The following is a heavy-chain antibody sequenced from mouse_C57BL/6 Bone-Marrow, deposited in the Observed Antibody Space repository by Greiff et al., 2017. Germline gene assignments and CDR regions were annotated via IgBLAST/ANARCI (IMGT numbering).Heavy chain of an antibody. V-gene: IGHV1-85*01. CDR2: FYPRDGST. Sequence: QVQLQQSGPELVKPGASVKLSSKASAYTFTSYEINWLKQRPGQALEWFGSFYPRDGSTKNNEKLKGKATLTVDTSSSTAYMELHSLASEDSAVYFCARLDYWGQGTTLTVSS. CDR1: AYTFTSYE. J-gene: IGHJ2*01. CDR3: ARLDY.